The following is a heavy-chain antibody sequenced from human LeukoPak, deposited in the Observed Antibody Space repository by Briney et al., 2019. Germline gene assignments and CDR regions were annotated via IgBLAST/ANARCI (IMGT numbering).Heavy chain of an antibody. V-gene: IGHV5-51*01. CDR3: AKLTTVVTPRAFDI. CDR2: IFPGDSDT. D-gene: IGHD4-23*01. CDR1: GYIFTSYW. Sequence: GESLKISCQGSGYIFTSYWIAWVPQMPGKGLEWMGIIFPGDSDTRYSPSFQGHVTISADKSINTAYLQWSSLKASDTAMYYCAKLTTVVTPRAFDIWGLGTLVTVSS. J-gene: IGHJ3*02.